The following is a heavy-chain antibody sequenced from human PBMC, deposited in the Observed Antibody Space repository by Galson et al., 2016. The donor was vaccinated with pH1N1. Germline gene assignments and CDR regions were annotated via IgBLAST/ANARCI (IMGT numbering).Heavy chain of an antibody. Sequence: QSGAEVKKPGESLKISCRGSGFSFTSYWIGWVRQMPGKGLEWMGVIYPGDSDTRYSPSFQGQVTISADKSISTAYLQWSSLKASDTAMYYCAKYYYDSSGSGAIGTFDIWGQATMVTVSS. V-gene: IGHV5-51*01. CDR1: GFSFTSYW. CDR2: IYPGDSDT. D-gene: IGHD3-22*01. CDR3: AKYYYDSSGSGAIGTFDI. J-gene: IGHJ3*02.